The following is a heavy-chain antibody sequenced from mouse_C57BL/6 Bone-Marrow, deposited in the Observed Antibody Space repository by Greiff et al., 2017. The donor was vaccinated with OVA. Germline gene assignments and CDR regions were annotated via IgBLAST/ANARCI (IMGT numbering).Heavy chain of an antibody. Sequence: QVQLQQPGAELVRPGTSVKLSCKASGYTFTSYWMHWVKQRPGQGLEWIGVIDPSDSYTNYNQKFKGKATLTVDTSSSTAYMQLSSLTSKDSAVYYCARRDDYPYYYAMDYWGQGTSVTVSS. CDR1: GYTFTSYW. J-gene: IGHJ4*01. CDR2: IDPSDSYT. CDR3: ARRDDYPYYYAMDY. D-gene: IGHD2-4*01. V-gene: IGHV1-59*01.